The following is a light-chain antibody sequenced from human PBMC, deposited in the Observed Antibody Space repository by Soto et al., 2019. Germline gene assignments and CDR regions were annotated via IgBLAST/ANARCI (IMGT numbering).Light chain of an antibody. V-gene: IGLV2-8*01. J-gene: IGLJ1*01. CDR3: NSYAGSNNFYV. CDR2: EVS. Sequence: QSVLTQPPSASGSPGQSVTISCTGTSSDVGGYNYVSWYQHHPGKAPKLIIFEVSQRPSGVPDRFSGSKSGNTAALTVSGLQAEYEADYYCNSYAGSNNFYVFGTGTKLTVL. CDR1: SSDVGGYNY.